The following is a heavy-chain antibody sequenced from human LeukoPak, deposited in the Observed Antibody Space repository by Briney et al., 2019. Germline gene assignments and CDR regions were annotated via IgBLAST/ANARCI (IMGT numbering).Heavy chain of an antibody. J-gene: IGHJ4*02. V-gene: IGHV1-2*02. Sequence: GASVTVSCKASGYTFTGYYMHWVRQAPGQGLEWMGWINPNSGGTNYAQKFQGRVTMTRDTSISTAYMELSRLRSDDTAVYYCARSLPMVRGFGASDWGQGTLVSVSS. CDR1: GYTFTGYY. CDR3: ARSLPMVRGFGASD. CDR2: INPNSGGT. D-gene: IGHD3-10*01.